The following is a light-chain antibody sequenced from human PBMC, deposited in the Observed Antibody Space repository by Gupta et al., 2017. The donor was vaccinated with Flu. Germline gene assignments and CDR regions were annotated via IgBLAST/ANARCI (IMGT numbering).Light chain of an antibody. CDR3: QHSYTIPPT. J-gene: IGKJ4*01. CDR2: LAS. CDR1: QSIGDY. V-gene: IGKV1-39*01. Sequence: DIQMTQSPSSLSASVGDRVTIACRASQSIGDYLHWYQLKPRKAPKLLIYLASNLHSGVPSRFNGSGSGADFTLTINGLQPEDFATYYCQHSYTIPPTFGGGTKVDVK.